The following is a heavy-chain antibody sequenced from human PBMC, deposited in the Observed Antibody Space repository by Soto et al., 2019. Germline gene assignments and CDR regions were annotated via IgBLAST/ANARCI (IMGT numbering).Heavy chain of an antibody. D-gene: IGHD5-12*01. CDR3: ARGRVMGGIDLNLYVMDV. CDR1: EFSFSNYA. CDR2: ISYDGNYK. J-gene: IGHJ6*02. V-gene: IGHV3-30-3*01. Sequence: GGSLRLSCAASEFSFSNYAIHWVRQAPGKGLEWVSSISYDGNYKYYADSVKGRFTISRDNSKNTLYLQMNSLRTEDTAVYYCARGRVMGGIDLNLYVMDVWGQGTTVTVSS.